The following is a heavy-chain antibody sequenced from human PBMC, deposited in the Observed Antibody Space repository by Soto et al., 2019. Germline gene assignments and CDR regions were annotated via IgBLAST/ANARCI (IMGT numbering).Heavy chain of an antibody. Sequence: ASVQVSCKASGYTFTSYAMHWVRQAPGQRLEWMGWINAGHGNTKYSQKFQGRVPITRDTSASTAYMELSSLRSEDTAVYYCARDRSCSSTSCHPGRWFDPWRQGTLVTVSS. CDR3: ARDRSCSSTSCHPGRWFDP. CDR2: INAGHGNT. J-gene: IGHJ5*02. CDR1: GYTFTSYA. D-gene: IGHD2-2*01. V-gene: IGHV1-3*01.